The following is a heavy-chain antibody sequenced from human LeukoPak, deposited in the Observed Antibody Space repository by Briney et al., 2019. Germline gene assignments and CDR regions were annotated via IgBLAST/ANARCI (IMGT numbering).Heavy chain of an antibody. CDR3: ARASGWYADYYYYMDV. V-gene: IGHV1-24*01. Sequence: VASVKVSCKVSGYTLTELSMHWVRQAPGKGLEWMGGFDPEDGETIYAQKFQGRVTMTEDTSTDTAYMELSSLRSEDTAVYYCARASGWYADYYYYMDVWGKGTTVTVSS. D-gene: IGHD6-19*01. CDR1: GYTLTELS. J-gene: IGHJ6*03. CDR2: FDPEDGET.